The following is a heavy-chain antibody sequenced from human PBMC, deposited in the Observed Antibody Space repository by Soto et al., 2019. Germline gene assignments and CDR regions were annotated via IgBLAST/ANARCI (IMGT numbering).Heavy chain of an antibody. CDR1: GGSFSGYY. V-gene: IGHV4-34*01. Sequence: SETLSLTCAVYGGSFSGYYWSWIRQPPGKGLEWIGEINHSGSTNYNPSLKSRVTISVDTSKNQFSLKLSSVTAADTAVYYCARGPCSGGSCYSILPTSDYWGQGTLVTVSS. J-gene: IGHJ4*02. D-gene: IGHD2-15*01. CDR3: ARGPCSGGSCYSILPTSDY. CDR2: INHSGST.